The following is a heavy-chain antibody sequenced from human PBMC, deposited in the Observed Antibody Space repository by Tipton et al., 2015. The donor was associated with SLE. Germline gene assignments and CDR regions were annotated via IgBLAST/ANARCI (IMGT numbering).Heavy chain of an antibody. Sequence: TLSLTCTVSGGSISSSSYYWGWIRQPPGKGLEWIGSIYYSGSTYYNPSLKSRVTISVDTSKNQFSLKLSSVTAADTAVYYCARIIVVDGAATNYFDYWGQGTLVTVSS. J-gene: IGHJ4*02. CDR1: GGSISSSSYY. CDR3: ARIIVVDGAATNYFDY. V-gene: IGHV4-39*07. D-gene: IGHD2-15*01. CDR2: IYYSGST.